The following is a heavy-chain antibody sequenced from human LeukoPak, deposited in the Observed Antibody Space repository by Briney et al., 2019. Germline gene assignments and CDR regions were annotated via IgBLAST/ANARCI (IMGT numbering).Heavy chain of an antibody. CDR3: EKDQLLLWFGELLPPDY. D-gene: IGHD3-10*01. Sequence: PGGSLRLSCAASGFTFSGYAMSWVRQAPGKGLEWISAISGSGGSTYYADSVKGRFTISRDNSKNTLYLQMNSLRAEDTDVYYCEKDQLLLWFGELLPPDYWGQGTLVTVSS. CDR2: ISGSGGST. J-gene: IGHJ4*02. V-gene: IGHV3-23*01. CDR1: GFTFSGYA.